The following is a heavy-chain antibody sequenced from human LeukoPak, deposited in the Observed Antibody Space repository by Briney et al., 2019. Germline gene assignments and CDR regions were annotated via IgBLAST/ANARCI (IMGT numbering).Heavy chain of an antibody. CDR2: ITVSSST. J-gene: IGHJ3*01. CDR3: ARGDTLSDLNAFDL. V-gene: IGHV3-48*02. CDR1: GFTCSTYT. Sequence: GESLKISCAASGFTCSTYTMNWVRQAPGKGLEWLSYITVSSSTYYADSVQGRFTISRDNAKNSLYLQMNSLRDEDTAVYYCARGDTLSDLNAFDLWGQGTMVTVSS.